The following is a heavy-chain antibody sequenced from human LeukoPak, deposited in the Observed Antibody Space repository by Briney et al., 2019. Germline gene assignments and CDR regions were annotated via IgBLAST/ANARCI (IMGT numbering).Heavy chain of an antibody. J-gene: IGHJ4*02. Sequence: SETLSLTCTVSGGSLSTYYWSWIRQPPGKGLEGIGYIYYSGSTSYNPSLKSRVTISVDTSKNQYSLKLTSVTAADTAVYYCARSSSSGSYWADYWGQGTLVTVSS. CDR3: ARSSSSGSYWADY. CDR2: IYYSGST. CDR1: GGSLSTYY. V-gene: IGHV4-59*01. D-gene: IGHD1-26*01.